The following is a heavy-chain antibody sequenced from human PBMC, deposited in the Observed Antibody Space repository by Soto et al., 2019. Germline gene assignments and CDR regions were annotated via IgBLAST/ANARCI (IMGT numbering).Heavy chain of an antibody. CDR2: IYYSGST. Sequence: QVQLQESGPGLVKPSETLSLTCTVSGGSVSSGSYYWSWIRQPPGKGLEWIGYIYYSGSTNYNPSLKSRVTISVDTSTNQFSLKLSSVNAADTAVYYCARVFTAAAGPRGYFAYWGQGTLVTVSS. J-gene: IGHJ4*02. CDR3: ARVFTAAAGPRGYFAY. D-gene: IGHD6-13*01. V-gene: IGHV4-61*01. CDR1: GGSVSSGSYY.